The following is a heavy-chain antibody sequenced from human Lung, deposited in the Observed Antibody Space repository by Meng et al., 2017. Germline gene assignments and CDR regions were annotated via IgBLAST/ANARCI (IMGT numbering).Heavy chain of an antibody. CDR3: ARGQKGYFDL. CDR2: IYNSGST. Sequence: QVQLQESVTGWVMPSQTLSLTCTVSGGSISSSNYYWSWIRQPPGKGLEWSGHIYNSGSTYYKPSLKSRITISVDTSKNQFSLKLSSVTAADTAVYYCARGQKGYFDLWGRGTLVTVSS. J-gene: IGHJ2*01. V-gene: IGHV4-30-4*01. CDR1: GGSISSSNYY.